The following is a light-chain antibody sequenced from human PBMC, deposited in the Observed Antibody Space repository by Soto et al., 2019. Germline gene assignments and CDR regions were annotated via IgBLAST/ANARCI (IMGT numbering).Light chain of an antibody. Sequence: DIQMTQSPSSLSASVGDSVTITCRASQDISNYLAWFQQRPGKAPKLLIYKASTLKSGVPSRFSGSGSGTEFTLTISSLQPDDFATYYCQHYNSYSEAFGQGTKVELK. CDR1: QDISNY. CDR2: KAS. CDR3: QHYNSYSEA. V-gene: IGKV1-5*03. J-gene: IGKJ1*01.